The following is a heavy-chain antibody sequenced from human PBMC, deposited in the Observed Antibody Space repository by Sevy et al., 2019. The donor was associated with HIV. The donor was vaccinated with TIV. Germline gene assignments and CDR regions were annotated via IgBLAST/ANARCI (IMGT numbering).Heavy chain of an antibody. CDR1: GFTFTRYA. CDR2: VSKEGTNK. V-gene: IGHV3-30-3*01. Sequence: GGSLRLSCEASGFTFTRYAFHWVRQAPGKGLEWVAVVSKEGTNKYYADSVKGRFTIYRDNSRNTLYLQMQSLRADDTAVYFCARDPHSVPHWGSFDSWGQGTLVTVSS. D-gene: IGHD3-16*01. CDR3: ARDPHSVPHWGSFDS. J-gene: IGHJ4*02.